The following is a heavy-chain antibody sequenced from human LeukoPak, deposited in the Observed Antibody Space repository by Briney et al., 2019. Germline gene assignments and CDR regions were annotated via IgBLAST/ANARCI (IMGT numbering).Heavy chain of an antibody. CDR1: GGSISSYY. Sequence: LSLTCTVSGGSISSYYWSWIRQPPGKGLEWVSGISWSSGIIGYADSVKGRFTISRDNAKNSLYLQMDSLRAEDTALYYCAKDTGRPTDAITMEDNAFDIWGQGTMVTVSS. V-gene: IGHV3-9*01. D-gene: IGHD3-3*01. CDR3: AKDTGRPTDAITMEDNAFDI. CDR2: ISWSSGII. J-gene: IGHJ3*02.